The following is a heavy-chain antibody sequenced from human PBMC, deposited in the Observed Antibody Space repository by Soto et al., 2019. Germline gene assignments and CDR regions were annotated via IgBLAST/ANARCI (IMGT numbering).Heavy chain of an antibody. D-gene: IGHD6-13*01. V-gene: IGHV3-53*04. CDR3: ASEGSKYSSSWYSLDY. J-gene: IGHJ4*02. Sequence: PGGSLRLSCAASGFTVSSNYMSWVRQAPGKGLEWVSVIYSGGSTYYADSVKGRFTISRHNSKNTLYLQMNSLRAEDTAVYYCASEGSKYSSSWYSLDYWGQGTLVTVSS. CDR1: GFTVSSNY. CDR2: IYSGGST.